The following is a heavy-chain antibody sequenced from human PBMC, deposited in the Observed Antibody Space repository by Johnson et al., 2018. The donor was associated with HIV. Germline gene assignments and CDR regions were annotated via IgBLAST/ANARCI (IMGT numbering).Heavy chain of an antibody. Sequence: QMQLVESGGGVVQPGRSLRLSCAASGFTFSSYAMHWVRQAPGKGLEWVAVISYDGSNKYYADSVKGRFTISRDNSKNTLYLQMSSLRAEDTAVYYCARGGIIHDAFDIWGQGTMVTVSS. J-gene: IGHJ3*02. CDR1: GFTFSSYA. CDR2: ISYDGSNK. CDR3: ARGGIIHDAFDI. V-gene: IGHV3-30-3*01. D-gene: IGHD1-1*01.